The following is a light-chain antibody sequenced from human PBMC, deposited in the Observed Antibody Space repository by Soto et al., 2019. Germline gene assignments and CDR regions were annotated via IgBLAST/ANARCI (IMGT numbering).Light chain of an antibody. J-gene: IGLJ1*01. CDR3: SSFTSTNTQV. Sequence: QSVLARPASVSGSPGQSVTISCTGTNSDVGSFRYVSWYQQHPGKAPKLLIFEVSYRPSGVSTRFSGSKSGNTASLTISGLRTEDEADYHCSSFTSTNTQVFGTGTKVTVL. V-gene: IGLV2-14*01. CDR1: NSDVGSFRY. CDR2: EVS.